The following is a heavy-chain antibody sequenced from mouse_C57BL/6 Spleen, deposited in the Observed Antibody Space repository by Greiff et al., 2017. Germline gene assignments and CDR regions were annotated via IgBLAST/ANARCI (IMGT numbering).Heavy chain of an antibody. CDR1: GFSLTSYG. V-gene: IGHV2-2*01. J-gene: IGHJ3*01. CDR2: IWSGGST. D-gene: IGHD2-5*01. CDR3: ARTGAYYSNFFAY. Sequence: VKLMESGPGLVQPSQSLSITCTVSGFSLTSYGVHWVRQSPGKGLEWLGVIWSGGSTDYNAAFISRLSISKDNSKSQVFFKMNSLQADDTAIYYCARTGAYYSNFFAYWGQGTLVTVSA.